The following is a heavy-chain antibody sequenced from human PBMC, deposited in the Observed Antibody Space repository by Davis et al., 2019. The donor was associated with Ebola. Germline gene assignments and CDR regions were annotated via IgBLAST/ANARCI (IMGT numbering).Heavy chain of an antibody. CDR1: GDRLSSGC. CDR2: PYYYYKWYN. Sequence: HPQTLSLTLAISGDRLSSGCCTWIRPSPSRGLGWLGRPYYYYKWYNDYAVSVKIRISINPDTSKNQFSLQLNSVTPEDTALYYCVRGWLRGGIDVWGEGTTVTVSS. CDR3: VRGWLRGGIDV. D-gene: IGHD5-18*01. J-gene: IGHJ6*04. V-gene: IGHV6-1*01.